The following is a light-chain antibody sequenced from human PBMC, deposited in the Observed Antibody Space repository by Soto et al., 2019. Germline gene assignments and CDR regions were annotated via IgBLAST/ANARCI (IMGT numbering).Light chain of an antibody. CDR2: DAS. CDR3: QQRSKWPPIT. J-gene: IGKJ5*01. CDR1: QSVSYY. V-gene: IGKV3-11*01. Sequence: EIVLTQSPAILSLSPGETATLSCRASQSVSYYLAWYQQKPGQAPRLLIYDASDRATGIPARFSGSGSGTDFTLTISSLEPEDFAVYYCQQRSKWPPITFGQGTRLEIK.